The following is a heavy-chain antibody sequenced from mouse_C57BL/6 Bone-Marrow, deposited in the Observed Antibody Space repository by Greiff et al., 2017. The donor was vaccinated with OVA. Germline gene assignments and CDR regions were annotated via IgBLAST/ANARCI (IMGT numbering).Heavy chain of an antibody. CDR3: AREDGNYERFAY. CDR2: ISDGGSYT. Sequence: EVMLVESGGGLVKPGGSLKLSCAASGFTFSSYAMSWVRQTPEKRLEWVATISDGGSYTYYPDNVKGRFTISRDNAKTNLYLQMSHLKSEDTAMYYCAREDGNYERFAYWGQGTLVTVSA. V-gene: IGHV5-4*01. D-gene: IGHD2-1*01. CDR1: GFTFSSYA. J-gene: IGHJ3*01.